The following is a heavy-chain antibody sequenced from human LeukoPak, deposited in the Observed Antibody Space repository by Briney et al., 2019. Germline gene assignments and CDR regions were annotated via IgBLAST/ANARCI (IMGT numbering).Heavy chain of an antibody. CDR3: ARAYSSSRFPSAGRYYFDY. CDR2: IYYSGST. Sequence: SESLCLTRAVYVGSFSGYYGSWVREPPGRGREWVGSIYYSGSTYYNPSLTSRGHLSVDTSKRQLSLKLSSVTAADTAVYYSARAYSSSRFPSAGRYYFDYWGQGTLVTVSS. J-gene: IGHJ4*02. CDR1: VGSFSGYY. D-gene: IGHD6-6*01. V-gene: IGHV4-34*01.